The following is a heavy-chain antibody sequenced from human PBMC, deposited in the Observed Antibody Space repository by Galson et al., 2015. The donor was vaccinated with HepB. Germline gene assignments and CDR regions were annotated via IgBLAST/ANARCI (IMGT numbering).Heavy chain of an antibody. CDR2: FDPENNET. V-gene: IGHV1-24*01. CDR3: ATQVVDFWSGYCY. CDR1: GYTLTELS. Sequence: SVKVSCKVSGYTLTELSMHWVRQAPGKGLEWMGGFDPENNETVYAQKFQGRVTMTEDTSTDTGYMELRSLRSEDTALYYCATQVVDFWSGYCYWGQGTLVTVS. D-gene: IGHD3-3*01. J-gene: IGHJ4*02.